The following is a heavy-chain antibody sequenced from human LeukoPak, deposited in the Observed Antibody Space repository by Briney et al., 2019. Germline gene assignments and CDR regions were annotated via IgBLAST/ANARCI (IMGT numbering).Heavy chain of an antibody. CDR3: AKSFWGSRYYFDY. CDR2: ISGSGGST. V-gene: IGHV3-23*01. CDR1: GFTFSSYA. Sequence: GGSLRLSCAASGFTFSSYAMSWVRQAPGKGLEWVSAISGSGGSTYYADSVKGRFTIPRDNSKNTLYLQMNSLRAEDTAVYYCAKSFWGSRYYFDYWGQGTLVTVSS. J-gene: IGHJ4*02. D-gene: IGHD3-16*01.